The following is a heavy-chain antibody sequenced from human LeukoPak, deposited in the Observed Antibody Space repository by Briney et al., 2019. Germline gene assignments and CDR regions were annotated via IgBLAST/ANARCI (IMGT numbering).Heavy chain of an antibody. CDR2: INPYHGRT. J-gene: IGHJ4*02. CDR1: GYDFITYA. Sequence: ASVTVSRKASGYDFITYAFSWVRQAPGQGLEWMAWINPYHGRTIYSQKFKARVTLTTDTSTNTAHMELTSLTSDDTAVYFCARDRIAAGVLDFWGQGTLVTVSS. CDR3: ARDRIAAGVLDF. V-gene: IGHV1-18*01. D-gene: IGHD6-13*01.